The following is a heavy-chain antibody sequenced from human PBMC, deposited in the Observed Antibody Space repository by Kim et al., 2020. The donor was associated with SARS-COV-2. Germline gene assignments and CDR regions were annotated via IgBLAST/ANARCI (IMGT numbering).Heavy chain of an antibody. CDR2: INHSGST. Sequence: SETLSLTCAVYGGSFSGYYWSWIRQPPGKGLEWIGEINHSGSTNYNPSLKSRVTISVDTSKNQFSLKLSSVTAADTAVYYCARETYGGYFDYWGQGTLVTVSS. CDR1: GGSFSGYY. D-gene: IGHD4-17*01. CDR3: ARETYGGYFDY. V-gene: IGHV4-34*01. J-gene: IGHJ4*02.